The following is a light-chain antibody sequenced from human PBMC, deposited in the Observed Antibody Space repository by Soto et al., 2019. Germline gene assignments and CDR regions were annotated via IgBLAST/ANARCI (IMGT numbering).Light chain of an antibody. J-gene: IGKJ1*01. CDR2: GAY. CDR1: QSVSSSY. Sequence: EIVLTQSPGTLSLSPGERATLSCRASQSVSSSYLAWYQQKPGQAPRRLIYGAYIRATGIPDRFSGSGSGTDFTLTISRLEPEDFAGYYCHQDGGSPRTFGQGTKVEIK. V-gene: IGKV3-20*01. CDR3: HQDGGSPRT.